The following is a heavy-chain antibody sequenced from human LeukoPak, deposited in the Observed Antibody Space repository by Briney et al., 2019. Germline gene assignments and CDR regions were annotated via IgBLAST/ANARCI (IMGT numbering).Heavy chain of an antibody. D-gene: IGHD3-22*01. CDR2: ISGSGGST. V-gene: IGHV3-23*01. CDR1: GFTFSSYA. J-gene: IGHJ3*02. Sequence: PGGSLRLSCAASGFTFSSYAMSWVRQAPGKGLEWVSAISGSGGSTYYADSVKGRFTISRENAKNSLYLQMNSLRAGDTAVYYCARGGYYDSSGYYNPGAFDIWGQGTKVTVSS. CDR3: ARGGYYDSSGYYNPGAFDI.